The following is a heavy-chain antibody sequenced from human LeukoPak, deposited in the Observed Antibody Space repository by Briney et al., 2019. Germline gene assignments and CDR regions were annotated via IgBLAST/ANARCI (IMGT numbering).Heavy chain of an antibody. CDR1: GYTFSTYP. V-gene: IGHV7-4-1*02. D-gene: IGHD6-19*01. CDR3: ARESSSDWNDY. CDR2: INTNTKNP. J-gene: IGHJ4*02. Sequence: ASVKVSCKASGYTFSTYPMNWVRQAPGQGLEWMGWINTNTKNPTYAQGFTGRFVFSLDTSVSTAYLQISSLKAEDTAVYYCARESSSDWNDYWGQGTLVTVSS.